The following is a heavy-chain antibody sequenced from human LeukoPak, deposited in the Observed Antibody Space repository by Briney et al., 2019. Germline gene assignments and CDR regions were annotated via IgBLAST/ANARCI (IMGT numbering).Heavy chain of an antibody. CDR2: IIPILGIA. V-gene: IGHV1-69*04. CDR1: GGTFSSYA. D-gene: IGHD3-3*01. CDR3: ASSITIFGVVDKSFDY. Sequence: ASVKVSCKASGGTFSSYAISWVRQAPGQGLEWMGRIIPILGIANYAQKFQGRVTITADKSTSTAYMELSSLRSEDTAVYYCASSITIFGVVDKSFDYWGQGTLVTVSS. J-gene: IGHJ4*02.